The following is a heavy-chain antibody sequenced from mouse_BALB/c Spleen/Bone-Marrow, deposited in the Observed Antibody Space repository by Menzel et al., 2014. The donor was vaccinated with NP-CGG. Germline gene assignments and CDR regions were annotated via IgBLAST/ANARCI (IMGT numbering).Heavy chain of an antibody. Sequence: EVKLMESGPGLVKPSQSLSLTCSVTGYSITSGYYWNWIRQFPGNTLEWMGYISYDGSNNYNPSLKNRISITRDTSKNQFFLKLNSVTTEDTATYYCARYGNYNAMDYWGQGTSVTVSS. CDR1: GYSITSGYY. J-gene: IGHJ4*01. D-gene: IGHD2-1*01. CDR2: ISYDGSN. CDR3: ARYGNYNAMDY. V-gene: IGHV3-6*02.